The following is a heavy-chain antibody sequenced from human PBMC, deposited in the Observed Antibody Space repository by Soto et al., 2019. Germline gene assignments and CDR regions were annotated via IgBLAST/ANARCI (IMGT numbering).Heavy chain of an antibody. V-gene: IGHV1-18*01. Sequence: ASLKVSCKASGYTFSGDGITWVRQAPGQGLEWMGWVSGYSGNTHYAQNLQGRVTMTADKSSTTAYMEVRSLRSDDTAVYYCARDRTGWAHDALDIWGRGTMVTVSS. J-gene: IGHJ3*02. CDR2: VSGYSGNT. CDR1: GYTFSGDG. CDR3: ARDRTGWAHDALDI. D-gene: IGHD1-26*01.